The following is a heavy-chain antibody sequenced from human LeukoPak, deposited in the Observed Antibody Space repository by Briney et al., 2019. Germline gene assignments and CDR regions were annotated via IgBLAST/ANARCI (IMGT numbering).Heavy chain of an antibody. J-gene: IGHJ6*03. CDR2: IWYDGSNK. CDR3: ARSSGWYYYYYMDV. D-gene: IGHD6-19*01. CDR1: GFTFSGRY. V-gene: IGHV3-33*08. Sequence: GGSLRLSCTASGFTFSGRYMHWVRQAPGKGLEGVAVIWYDGSNKYYADSVKGRFTISRDNSKNTLYLQMNSLRAEDTAVYYCARSSGWYYYYYMDVWGKGTTVTVSS.